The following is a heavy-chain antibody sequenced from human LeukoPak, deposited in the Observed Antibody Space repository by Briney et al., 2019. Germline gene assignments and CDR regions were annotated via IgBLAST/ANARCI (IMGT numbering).Heavy chain of an antibody. Sequence: GGSLRLSCAASGFTVITNDMTWVRQAPGKGLEWVSVLHSDGSTKYADSVQGRFTISRDNSKNTLYLEMNSLSPDDTAVYYCARGVEPLAANTLAYWGQGTLVTVSS. CDR3: ARGVEPLAANTLAY. J-gene: IGHJ4*02. CDR1: GFTVITND. CDR2: LHSDGST. D-gene: IGHD1-14*01. V-gene: IGHV3-53*01.